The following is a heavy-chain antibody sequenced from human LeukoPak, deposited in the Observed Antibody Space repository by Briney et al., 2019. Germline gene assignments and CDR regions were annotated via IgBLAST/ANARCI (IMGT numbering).Heavy chain of an antibody. D-gene: IGHD5-24*01. CDR2: ISGGGETT. V-gene: IGHV3-23*01. CDR1: GFSFSTSL. CDR3: AKVREAWDY. Sequence: PGGSLRLSCVASGFSFSTSLMDWVRQAPGKGLEWVSAISGGGETTYYADSVKGRFTISRDNSESTLYLRMDSLGADDTAVYYCAKVREAWDYWGQGTQVTVSS. J-gene: IGHJ4*02.